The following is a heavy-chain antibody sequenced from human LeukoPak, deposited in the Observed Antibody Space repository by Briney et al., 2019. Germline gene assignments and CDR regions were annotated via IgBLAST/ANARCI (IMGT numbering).Heavy chain of an antibody. CDR3: ARDGDYGGGFDY. Sequence: PSETLSLTCAVYGGSCSGYYWSWIRQPPGKGLEWIGEINHSGSTNYNPSLKSRVTISVDTSKNQFSLKLSSVTAADTAVYYCARDGDYGGGFDYWGQGTLVTVSS. D-gene: IGHD4-23*01. J-gene: IGHJ4*02. CDR1: GGSCSGYY. CDR2: INHSGST. V-gene: IGHV4-34*01.